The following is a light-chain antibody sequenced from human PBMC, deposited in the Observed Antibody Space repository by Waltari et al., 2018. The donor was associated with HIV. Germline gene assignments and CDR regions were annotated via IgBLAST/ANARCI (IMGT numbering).Light chain of an antibody. CDR2: GVS. J-gene: IGLJ3*02. Sequence: HSALTQPASVSGSPGQSITISCTGTNRDIGGYDFLSWYQQHPGRAPKLMIYGVSDRPSGVSNRFSGSKSGNRASLTISGVQAEDEADYYCSSYAYNSVLVFGGGTKLTVL. V-gene: IGLV2-14*01. CDR3: SSYAYNSVLV. CDR1: NRDIGGYDF.